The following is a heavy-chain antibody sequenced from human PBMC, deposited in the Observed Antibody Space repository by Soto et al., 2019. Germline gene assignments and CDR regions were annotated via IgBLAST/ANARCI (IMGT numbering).Heavy chain of an antibody. Sequence: SETLSLTCTVSGGSISSYYWSWIRQPPGKGLEWIGYIYYSGSTNYNPSLKSRVTISVDTSKNQFSLKLSSMTAADTAVYYCACTSKYYYYGSGSREWFDPWVQGTLVTVS. CDR3: ACTSKYYYYGSGSREWFDP. D-gene: IGHD3-10*01. CDR1: GGSISSYY. J-gene: IGHJ5*02. CDR2: IYYSGST. V-gene: IGHV4-59*08.